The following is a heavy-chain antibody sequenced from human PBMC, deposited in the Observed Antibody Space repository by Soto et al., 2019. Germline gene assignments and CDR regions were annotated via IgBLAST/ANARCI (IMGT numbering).Heavy chain of an antibody. D-gene: IGHD3-10*01. V-gene: IGHV4-59*01. CDR1: GGSISNFY. J-gene: IGHJ4*02. Sequence: PSETLSLTCTVSGGSISNFYWSWIRQPPGKGLEWIGYIYYSGTTSYNPSLNSRVNISVDTSKNQFSLKLNSVTAADTAVYYCARESYYGSGATVVGYWGLGTLVTVSS. CDR3: ARESYYGSGATVVGY. CDR2: IYYSGTT.